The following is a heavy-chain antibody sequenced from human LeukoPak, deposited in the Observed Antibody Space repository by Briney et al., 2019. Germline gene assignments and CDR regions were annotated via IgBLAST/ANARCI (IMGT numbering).Heavy chain of an antibody. V-gene: IGHV4-34*01. CDR2: INHSGST. D-gene: IGHD4-17*01. J-gene: IGHJ4*02. CDR3: ARGAHDGEYYFDY. CDR1: GGSFSGYY. Sequence: SETLSLTCAVYGGSFSGYYWSWIRQPPGKGLEWIGEINHSGSTNYNPSLKSRVTISVDTSKNQFSLKLSSVTAADTAVYYCARGAHDGEYYFDYWGQGTLVTVSS.